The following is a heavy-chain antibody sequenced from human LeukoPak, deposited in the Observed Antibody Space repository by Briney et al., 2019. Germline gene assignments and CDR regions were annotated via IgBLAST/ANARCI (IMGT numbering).Heavy chain of an antibody. D-gene: IGHD2-8*01. V-gene: IGHV1-69*04. CDR1: GATFSMYA. CDR3: ATARQRHCTNGVCPSLTDS. J-gene: IGHJ4*02. CDR2: IIRGLGIS. Sequence: SVKVSFTASGATFSMYAISWVRQAPGQGLEWMGRIIRGLGISNYAQKVQGRVTITADKSTSTATMELSSLRSQYTTVNYCATARQRHCTNGVCPSLTDSWGQGTLVTVSS.